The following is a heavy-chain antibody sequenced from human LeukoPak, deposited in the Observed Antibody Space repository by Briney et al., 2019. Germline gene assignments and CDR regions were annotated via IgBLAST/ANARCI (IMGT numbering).Heavy chain of an antibody. CDR1: GGSISSGSYY. Sequence: PSETLSLTCTVSGGSISSGSYYWGWVRQPPGKGLEWIGSISYSETTYYNPSLKSRVTTSIDTSKNQFSLQLSSVTAADTAVYYCAREPLGAIYNWFDPWGQGILVIVSS. CDR3: AREPLGAIYNWFDP. D-gene: IGHD1-26*01. J-gene: IGHJ5*02. V-gene: IGHV4-39*07. CDR2: ISYSETT.